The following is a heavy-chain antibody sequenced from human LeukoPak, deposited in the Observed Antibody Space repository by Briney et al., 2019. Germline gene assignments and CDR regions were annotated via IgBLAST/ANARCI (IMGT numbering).Heavy chain of an antibody. CDR2: ISSSSSYI. Sequence: GGSLRLSYSASGFTFRRYIMIWVRQAPGKGLEWVSSISSSSSYIYYADSVKGRFTISRDNAKNSLYLQMNSLRAEDTAVYYFARESSDFDYWGQGTMVTVSS. V-gene: IGHV3-21*01. J-gene: IGHJ4*03. CDR3: ARESSDFDY. CDR1: GFTFRRYI. D-gene: IGHD3-16*02.